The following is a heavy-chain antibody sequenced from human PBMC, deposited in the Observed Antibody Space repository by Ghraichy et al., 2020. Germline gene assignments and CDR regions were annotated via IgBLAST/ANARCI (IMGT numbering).Heavy chain of an antibody. Sequence: ESLNISCAVYGGSFSGYYWSWIRQPPGKGLEWIGEINHSGSTNYNPSLKSRVTISVDTSKNQFSLKLSSVTAADTAVYYCAGEGAAAISYHYGMDVWGQGTTVTVSS. D-gene: IGHD2-2*01. CDR1: GGSFSGYY. V-gene: IGHV4-34*01. CDR2: INHSGST. J-gene: IGHJ6*02. CDR3: AGEGAAAISYHYGMDV.